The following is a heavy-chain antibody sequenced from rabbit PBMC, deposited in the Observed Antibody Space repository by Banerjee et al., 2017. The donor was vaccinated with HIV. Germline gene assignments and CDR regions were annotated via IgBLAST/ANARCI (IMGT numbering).Heavy chain of an antibody. Sequence: QSLEESGGDLVKPEGSLTLTCKASGFSFSNKYVMCWVRQAPGKGLEWIACINSSSGNTVYATWAKGRFTISKTSSTTVTLQMTSLTAADTATYFCARDLAGVGGWNFGLWGPGTLVTVS. D-gene: IGHD4-1*01. CDR2: INSSSGNT. CDR3: ARDLAGVGGWNFGL. J-gene: IGHJ6*01. V-gene: IGHV1S40*01. CDR1: GFSFSNKYV.